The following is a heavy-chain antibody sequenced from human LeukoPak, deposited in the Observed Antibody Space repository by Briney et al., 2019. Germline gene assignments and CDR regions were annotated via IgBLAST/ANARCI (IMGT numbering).Heavy chain of an antibody. D-gene: IGHD3-10*01. CDR3: AKELHGSGNYAFDY. CDR1: GFTFISCA. Sequence: GGSLRFSCAASGFTFISCALSWVRQAPGKGLEWVSTVSVNGGTTYYADSVKGRFTISRDNSKNTLYLQMNSLRAEDTAVYFCAKELHGSGNYAFDYWGQGTLVTVSS. V-gene: IGHV3-23*01. J-gene: IGHJ4*02. CDR2: VSVNGGTT.